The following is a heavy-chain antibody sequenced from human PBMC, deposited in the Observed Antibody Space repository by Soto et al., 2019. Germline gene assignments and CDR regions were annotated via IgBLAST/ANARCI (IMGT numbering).Heavy chain of an antibody. J-gene: IGHJ5*02. CDR3: ARDRPLGELSFNWLAP. CDR1: GGTFSSYT. Sequence: SVKVSCKASGGTFSSYTISWVRQAPGQGLEWMGRIIPILGIANYAQKFQGRVTITADKSTSTAYMELSSLRSEDTAVYYCARDRPLGELSFNWLAPWGQGTLVTVSS. V-gene: IGHV1-69*04. D-gene: IGHD3-16*02. CDR2: IIPILGIA.